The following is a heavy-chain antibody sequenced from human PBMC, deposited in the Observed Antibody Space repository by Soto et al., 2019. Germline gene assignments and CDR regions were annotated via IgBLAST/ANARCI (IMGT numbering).Heavy chain of an antibody. J-gene: IGHJ2*01. V-gene: IGHV4-59*08. Sequence: QVQLQESGPGLVKPSETLSLTCNVSGGFISSYYWSWIRQPPGKGLEWIGCIYHSGRTNYNPSLQSRVIVSVDTSKNHFSPNLSSVTAADTAVYYCARLQVVATGPLWYFDLWGRGTLVTVSS. CDR3: ARLQVVATGPLWYFDL. CDR2: IYHSGRT. D-gene: IGHD5-12*01. CDR1: GGFISSYY.